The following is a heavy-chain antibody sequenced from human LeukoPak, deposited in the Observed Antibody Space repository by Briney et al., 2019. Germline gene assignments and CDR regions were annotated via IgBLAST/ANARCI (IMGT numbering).Heavy chain of an antibody. CDR3: ARDHPTGAGAFDI. J-gene: IGHJ3*02. CDR2: RHYRGNA. CDR1: GASITSASYY. V-gene: IGHV4-31*03. Sequence: PSETLSLTCTVSGASITSASYYWSWIRQHPGKDLEWLGYRHYRGNAYYNPSLRSRVTISVDTSENQFSLKLTSATAADTAIYYCARDHPTGAGAFDIWGRGTMVTVSS.